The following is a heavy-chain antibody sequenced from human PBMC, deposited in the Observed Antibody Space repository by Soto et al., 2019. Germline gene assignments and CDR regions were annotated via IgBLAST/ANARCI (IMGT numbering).Heavy chain of an antibody. CDR3: ARGVVASTSITHNWFDP. D-gene: IGHD2-15*01. Sequence: QVQLQESGPGLVKPSQTLSLTCTVSGASISSGGYYWSWIRQHPGKGLEWIGFIYYSGSTYYNPSLKSRLGMSVDTSKNQFSLKVTSVTAADTAVYYCARGVVASTSITHNWFDPWGQGTLVTVSS. V-gene: IGHV4-31*03. CDR1: GASISSGGYY. CDR2: IYYSGST. J-gene: IGHJ5*02.